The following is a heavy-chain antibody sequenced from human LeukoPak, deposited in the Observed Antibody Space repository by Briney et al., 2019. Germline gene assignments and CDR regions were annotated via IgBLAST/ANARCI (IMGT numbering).Heavy chain of an antibody. J-gene: IGHJ4*02. Sequence: PGGSLRLSCAASGFTFSDYYMSWIRQAPGKGLEWVSYISSSGSTIYYADSVKGRFTISRDNAKNSLYLQMNSLRAEDTAVYYCAKFPLRTMMTSFDYWGQGTLVTVSS. CDR2: ISSSGSTI. V-gene: IGHV3-11*01. CDR3: AKFPLRTMMTSFDY. CDR1: GFTFSDYY. D-gene: IGHD3-22*01.